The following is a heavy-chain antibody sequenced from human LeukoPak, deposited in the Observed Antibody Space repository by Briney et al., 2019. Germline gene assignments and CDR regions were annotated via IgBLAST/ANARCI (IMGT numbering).Heavy chain of an antibody. D-gene: IGHD3-22*01. CDR2: IYYSGKT. Sequence: SETLSLTCTVSGGSISSGSYNWGWIRQPPGTGLEWIGSIYYSGKTYYNPSLKSRVSISLDTSKNQFSLKLSSVTAADTAVYYCARHRSTYDSSGYSPLYYFDYWGQGTLVTVSS. J-gene: IGHJ4*02. V-gene: IGHV4-39*01. CDR1: GGSISSGSYN. CDR3: ARHRSTYDSSGYSPLYYFDY.